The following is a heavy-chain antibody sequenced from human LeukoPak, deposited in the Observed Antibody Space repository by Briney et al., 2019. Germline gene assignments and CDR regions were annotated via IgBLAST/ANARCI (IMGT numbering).Heavy chain of an antibody. D-gene: IGHD5-18*01. Sequence: SETLSLTCTVSGGSVTSGAYYWSWIRQRPGKGLEWIGYIHYSGSTYYNPSLKSRVTILVDTSKNQFSLKVSSVTAADTAVYYCARRRGYSYGNYYYYGMDVWGQGTTVTVSS. CDR1: GGSVTSGAYY. V-gene: IGHV4-31*03. J-gene: IGHJ6*02. CDR3: ARRRGYSYGNYYYYGMDV. CDR2: IHYSGST.